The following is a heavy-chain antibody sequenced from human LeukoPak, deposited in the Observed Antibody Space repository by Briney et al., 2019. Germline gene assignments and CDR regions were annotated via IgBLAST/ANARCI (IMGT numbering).Heavy chain of an antibody. Sequence: SETLSLTCTVSGGSISSHYWSWIRQPPGKGLEWIGYMYHSGSTNYNPSLKSRVTISVDTSKNQFSLKLSSVTAADTAVYYCARLGYYDFWSGYYSPDYWGQGTLVTVSS. D-gene: IGHD3-3*01. CDR3: ARLGYYDFWSGYYSPDY. CDR2: MYHSGST. CDR1: GGSISSHY. V-gene: IGHV4-59*08. J-gene: IGHJ4*02.